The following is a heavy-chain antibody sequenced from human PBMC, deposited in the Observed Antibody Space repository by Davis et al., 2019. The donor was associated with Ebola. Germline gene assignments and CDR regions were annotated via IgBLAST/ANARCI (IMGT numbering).Heavy chain of an antibody. J-gene: IGHJ3*02. V-gene: IGHV1-3*01. CDR2: INAGNGNT. Sequence: ASVKVSCKASGYTFTSYAMHWVRQAPGQRLEWMGWINAGNGNTKYSQKFQGRVTITRDTSASTAYMELSSLRSEDTAVYYCARDSVLLWFGEYAFDIWGQGTMVTVSS. D-gene: IGHD3-10*01. CDR3: ARDSVLLWFGEYAFDI. CDR1: GYTFTSYA.